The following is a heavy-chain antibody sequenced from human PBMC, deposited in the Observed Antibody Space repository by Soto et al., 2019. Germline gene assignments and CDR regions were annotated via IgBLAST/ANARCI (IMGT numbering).Heavy chain of an antibody. J-gene: IGHJ4*02. V-gene: IGHV3-23*01. CDR1: GFTFSSYA. CDR3: AKDWHSSGWYRADY. D-gene: IGHD6-19*01. Sequence: PGGSLRLSCAASGFTFSSYAVSWVRQAPGKGLEWVSAISGSGGSTYYADSVKGRFTISRDNSKNTLYLQMNSLRAEDTAVYYCAKDWHSSGWYRADYWGQGTLVTVSS. CDR2: ISGSGGST.